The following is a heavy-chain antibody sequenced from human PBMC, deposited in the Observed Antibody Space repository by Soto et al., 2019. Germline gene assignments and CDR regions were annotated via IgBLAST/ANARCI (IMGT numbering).Heavy chain of an antibody. CDR1: GFTFSNYW. V-gene: IGHV3-7*01. CDR2: INRDGSDK. J-gene: IGHJ4*02. Sequence: EVQLVESGGGLVQPGGSLRLSCAASGFTFSNYWMSWVRQAPGKGLEWVANINRDGSDKYYMDSVKGRFTLSRDNAKNSVYLQMNSLRAEDTAVYYCARGVGYKVVVDYWRQGTLFTVSS. CDR3: ARGVGYKVVVDY. D-gene: IGHD2-2*01.